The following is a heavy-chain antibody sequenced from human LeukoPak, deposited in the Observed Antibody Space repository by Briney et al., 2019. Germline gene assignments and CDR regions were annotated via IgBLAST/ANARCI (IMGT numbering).Heavy chain of an antibody. D-gene: IGHD6-19*01. V-gene: IGHV3-30*18. J-gene: IGHJ6*04. Sequence: GGSLRLSCAASGFTFSSYGMHWVRQAPGKGLEWVAVISYDGSNKYYADSVKGRFTISRDNSKNTLYLQTNSLRAEDTAVYYCAKDRQWLVFFYGMDVWGKGTTVTVSS. CDR1: GFTFSSYG. CDR3: AKDRQWLVFFYGMDV. CDR2: ISYDGSNK.